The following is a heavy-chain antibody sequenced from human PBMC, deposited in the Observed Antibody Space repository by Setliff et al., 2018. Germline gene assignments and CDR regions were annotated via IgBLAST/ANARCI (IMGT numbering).Heavy chain of an antibody. CDR1: GYTFTAYY. Sequence: GASVKVSCKASGYTFTAYYMHWVRQAPGQGLEWMGGIIPIFGTANYAQKFQGRVTITADESTSTAYMELSSLRSEDTAVYYCASDRNGYSSGWSRPYFDYWGQGTLVTVSS. D-gene: IGHD6-19*01. J-gene: IGHJ4*02. CDR2: IIPIFGTA. V-gene: IGHV1-69*13. CDR3: ASDRNGYSSGWSRPYFDY.